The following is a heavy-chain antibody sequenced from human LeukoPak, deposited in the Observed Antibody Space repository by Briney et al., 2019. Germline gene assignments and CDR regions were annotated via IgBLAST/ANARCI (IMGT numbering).Heavy chain of an antibody. J-gene: IGHJ4*02. CDR3: ARAPKEAARPIDY. V-gene: IGHV1-2*02. Sequence: ASVKVSCKASGYTFTGYYMHWVRQAPGQGLEWMGWINPNSGGTNYAQKFQGRVTMTRDTSISTAYMELSRLRSDDTAVYCCARAPKEAARPIDYWGQGTLVTVSS. D-gene: IGHD6-6*01. CDR2: INPNSGGT. CDR1: GYTFTGYY.